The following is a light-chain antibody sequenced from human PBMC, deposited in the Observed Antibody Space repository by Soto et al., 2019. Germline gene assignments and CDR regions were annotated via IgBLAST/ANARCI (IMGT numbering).Light chain of an antibody. CDR1: RSDIGGYNY. CDR3: CSYAGTTHV. CDR2: DVS. V-gene: IGLV2-11*01. Sequence: QSALTQPPSVSGSPGQSVTISCTGTRSDIGGYNYVSWYQQLPGKAPKLMIYDVSKRPSGVPDRFSGSNSGNTASLTISGLQAEDEADYYCCSYAGTTHVFGTGTKVTVL. J-gene: IGLJ1*01.